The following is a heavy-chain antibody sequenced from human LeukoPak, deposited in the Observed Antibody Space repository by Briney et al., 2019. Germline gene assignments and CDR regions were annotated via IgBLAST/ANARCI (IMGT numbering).Heavy chain of an antibody. CDR1: GFTFSSYS. J-gene: IGHJ4*02. CDR3: ARWDSLGSGVDC. Sequence: GGSLRLSCAASGFTFSSYSMNWVRQAPGKGPEWVSSISSSSSYIYYADSVKGRFTISRDNAKNSLYLQMNSLRAEDTAVYYCARWDSLGSGVDCWGQGTLVTVSS. CDR2: ISSSSSYI. D-gene: IGHD3-10*01. V-gene: IGHV3-21*01.